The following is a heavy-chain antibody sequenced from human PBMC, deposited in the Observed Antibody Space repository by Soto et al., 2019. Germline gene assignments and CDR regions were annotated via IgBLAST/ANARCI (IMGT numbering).Heavy chain of an antibody. CDR2: ISGSGGST. CDR1: GFTFSSYA. D-gene: IGHD3-22*01. J-gene: IGHJ4*02. Sequence: EVQLLESGGGLVQPGGSLRLSCAASGFTFSSYAMSWVRQAPGKGLEWVSAISGSGGSTYYADSVKGRFTISRDNSKNTLYRQMNSLRAEDTAVYYCVNPKGYYDSSGYSYYFDYWGQGTLVTVSS. V-gene: IGHV3-23*01. CDR3: VNPKGYYDSSGYSYYFDY.